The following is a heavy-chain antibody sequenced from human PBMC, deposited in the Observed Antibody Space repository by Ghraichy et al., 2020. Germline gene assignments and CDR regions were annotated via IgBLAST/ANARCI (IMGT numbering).Heavy chain of an antibody. Sequence: GGSLRLSCAASGFTFDDYTMHWVRQAPGKGLEWVSLISWDGGSTYYADSVKGRFTISRDNSKNSLYLQMNSLRTEDTALYYCAKDNYGDGYNHYYYYGMDVWGQGTTVTVSS. V-gene: IGHV3-43*01. CDR1: GFTFDDYT. J-gene: IGHJ6*02. D-gene: IGHD5-24*01. CDR3: AKDNYGDGYNHYYYYGMDV. CDR2: ISWDGGST.